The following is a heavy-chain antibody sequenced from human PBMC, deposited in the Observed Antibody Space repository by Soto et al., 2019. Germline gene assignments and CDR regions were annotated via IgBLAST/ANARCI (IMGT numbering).Heavy chain of an antibody. CDR3: ARHGTGLGAAGPYRYFDD. CDR1: GDSFSSSYYY. Sequence: QLQLRESGPGLVKPSETLSLTCTVSGDSFSSSYYYWGWIRQPPEKGLEWIGSISYGGSTNYQSSLKSRVTISVDTSKNQFTLWLSSVTAADSAVYYCARHGTGLGAAGPYRYFDDWGQGTLVTVSS. CDR2: ISYGGST. J-gene: IGHJ4*02. D-gene: IGHD6-13*01. V-gene: IGHV4-39*01.